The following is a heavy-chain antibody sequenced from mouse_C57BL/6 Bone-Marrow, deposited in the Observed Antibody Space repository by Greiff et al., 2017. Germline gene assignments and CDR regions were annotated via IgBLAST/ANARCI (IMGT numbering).Heavy chain of an antibody. D-gene: IGHD2-4*01. CDR2: IYPSDSET. CDR3: ARGVYYDYVYWYFDV. Sequence: VKLQQPGAELVRPGSSVKLSCKASGYTFTSYWMDWVKQRPGQGLEWIGNIYPSDSETHYNQKFKDKATLTVDKSSSTAYMQLSSLTSEDSAVYYCARGVYYDYVYWYFDVWGTGTTVTVSS. V-gene: IGHV1-61*01. CDR1: GYTFTSYW. J-gene: IGHJ1*03.